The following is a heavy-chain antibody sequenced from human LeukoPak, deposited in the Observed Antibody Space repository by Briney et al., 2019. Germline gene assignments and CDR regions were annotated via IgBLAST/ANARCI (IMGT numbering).Heavy chain of an antibody. Sequence: PSETLSLTCTVSGGSISSGDYYWSWIRQPPGKALEWIGYIYYSGTTYYNPSLGSRTSISPDTSKNHFSLRLTSVTAADTAVYYCARASPATVSFDIWGQGTLVTVSS. CDR1: GGSISSGDYY. D-gene: IGHD2-15*01. CDR3: ARASPATVSFDI. V-gene: IGHV4-30-4*08. CDR2: IYYSGTT. J-gene: IGHJ3*02.